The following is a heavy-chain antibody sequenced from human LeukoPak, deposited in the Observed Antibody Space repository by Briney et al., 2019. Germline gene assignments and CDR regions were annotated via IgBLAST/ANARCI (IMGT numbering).Heavy chain of an antibody. D-gene: IGHD4-11*01. V-gene: IGHV3-23*01. Sequence: GGSLRLSCAASGFTFSSYGMNWVRQAPGKGLEWVSCISDTGGSTYYTNSVKGRFTLSRDNSKNTLYLQMDTLRPEDTAVYYCAKNPRPFSNNLYYFDYWGQGTLVTVSS. CDR2: ISDTGGST. J-gene: IGHJ4*02. CDR1: GFTFSSYG. CDR3: AKNPRPFSNNLYYFDY.